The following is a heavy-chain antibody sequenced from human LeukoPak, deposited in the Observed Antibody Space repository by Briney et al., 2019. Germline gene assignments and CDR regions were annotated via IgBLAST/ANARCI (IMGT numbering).Heavy chain of an antibody. CDR2: IYTSGST. Sequence: PSQTLSLTCTVSGGSISSGSYYWSWIRQPAGKGLEWIGRIYTSGSTNYNPSLKSRVTISVDTSKNQFSLKLSSVTAADTAVYYCARAGYDFWSGLPYYFDYWGQGTLVTVSS. J-gene: IGHJ4*02. CDR1: GGSISSGSYY. D-gene: IGHD3-3*01. V-gene: IGHV4-61*02. CDR3: ARAGYDFWSGLPYYFDY.